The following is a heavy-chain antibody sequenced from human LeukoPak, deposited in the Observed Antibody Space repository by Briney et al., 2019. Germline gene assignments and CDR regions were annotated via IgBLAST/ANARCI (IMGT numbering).Heavy chain of an antibody. CDR2: INPSGGDT. D-gene: IGHD6-13*01. J-gene: IGHJ6*02. Sequence: ASVKVSCKAFGYTFTSYYIHWVRQAPGQGLEWMGIINPSGGDTNYAQKFQGRVTMSRDTSTSTVYMELSSLRSQDTAMYFCARLLRPATGRPSYGLDVWGQGTTVTVSS. CDR3: ARLLRPATGRPSYGLDV. V-gene: IGHV1-46*01. CDR1: GYTFTSYY.